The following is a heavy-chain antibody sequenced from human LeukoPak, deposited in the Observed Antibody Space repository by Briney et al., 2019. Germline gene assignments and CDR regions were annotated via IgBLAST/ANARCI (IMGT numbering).Heavy chain of an antibody. Sequence: ASVKVSCKASGYTFTNYYMHWVRQAPGQGLEWMGIINPSGDSTSYAQKFQGRVTMTRDTSTSTVYMELSSLRSEDTAVYYCARARLVNWFDPWGQGTLVTVSS. D-gene: IGHD3-9*01. CDR3: ARARLVNWFDP. CDR2: INPSGDST. CDR1: GYTFTNYY. V-gene: IGHV1-46*01. J-gene: IGHJ5*02.